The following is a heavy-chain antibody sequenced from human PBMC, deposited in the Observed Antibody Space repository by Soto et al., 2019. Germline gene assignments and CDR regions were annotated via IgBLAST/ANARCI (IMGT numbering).Heavy chain of an antibody. V-gene: IGHV3-66*01. J-gene: IGHJ6*02. Sequence: EVQLVESGGGLVQPGGSLRLSCAASGFTVSSDYMSWVRRAPGKGLEWVSVIYSGGSTYYADSVKGRFTISRDNSKNMLYLQMNSLRAEDTAVYYCARDPGDRNGMSVWGQGTTVTVSS. D-gene: IGHD1-26*01. CDR1: GFTVSSDY. CDR2: IYSGGST. CDR3: ARDPGDRNGMSV.